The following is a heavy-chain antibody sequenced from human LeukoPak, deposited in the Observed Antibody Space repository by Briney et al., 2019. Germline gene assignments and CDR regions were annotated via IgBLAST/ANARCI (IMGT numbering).Heavy chain of an antibody. D-gene: IGHD6-19*01. CDR3: TRLDISSGWNFHY. CDR1: GFTFSDSA. CDR2: IRSKVDSYAT. V-gene: IGHV3-73*01. Sequence: GGSLKLSCAASGFTFSDSAIHWVRQASGKGLEWVGRIRSKVDSYATAYAASVKGMFTIARDDAKNTAYLQMDSLKTEDTALYYCTRLDISSGWNFHYWGQGTLVTVSS. J-gene: IGHJ4*02.